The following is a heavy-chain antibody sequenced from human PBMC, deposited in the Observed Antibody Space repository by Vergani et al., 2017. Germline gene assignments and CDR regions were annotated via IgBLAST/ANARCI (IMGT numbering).Heavy chain of an antibody. CDR2: IKQDGSEK. V-gene: IGHV3-7*01. D-gene: IGHD6-13*01. CDR3: ARAGYSSSWAHWFDP. J-gene: IGHJ5*02. CDR1: GFTFSSYW. Sequence: EVQLVESGGGLVQPGGSLRLSCAASGFTFSSYWMSWVRQAPGKGLEWVANIKQDGSEKYYVDSVKGRFTISRDNAKNSLYLQMNSLRAEDTAVYYCARAGYSSSWAHWFDPWGQGTLVTVSS.